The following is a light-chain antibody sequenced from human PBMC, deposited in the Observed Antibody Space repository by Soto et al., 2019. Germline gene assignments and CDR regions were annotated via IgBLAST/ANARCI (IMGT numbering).Light chain of an antibody. CDR2: DAS. CDR3: QQYSSYST. CDR1: QTVSNW. J-gene: IGKJ1*01. Sequence: DIKMTQSPSTLSASVGDRVTIICRASQTVSNWLAWYQQKPGKAPKVLIYDASKLKSGVPSRFRGSGYGTEFTLTISSLQPDDFATYYCQQYSSYSTFGQGTKVDIK. V-gene: IGKV1-5*02.